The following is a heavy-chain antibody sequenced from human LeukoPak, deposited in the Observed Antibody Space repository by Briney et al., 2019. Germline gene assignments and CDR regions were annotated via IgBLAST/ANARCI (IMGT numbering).Heavy chain of an antibody. CDR3: ARPVHYYDSSGYYFDY. CDR1: GGSFSAFY. CDR2: INHSGGT. Sequence: PSETLSLTCAVYGGSFSAFYWSWIRQPPGKGLEWIGEINHSGGTNYNPSLKSRVTISVDTSKSQFSLKLSSVTAADTAVYYCARPVHYYDSSGYYFDYWGQGTLGTVSS. V-gene: IGHV4-34*01. D-gene: IGHD3-22*01. J-gene: IGHJ4*02.